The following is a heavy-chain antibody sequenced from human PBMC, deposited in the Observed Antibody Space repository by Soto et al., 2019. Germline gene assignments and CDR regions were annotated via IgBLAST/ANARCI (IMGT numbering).Heavy chain of an antibody. V-gene: IGHV3-48*02. CDR1: GFTFSTYS. CDR2: MSSRSLTI. Sequence: EVQLVESGGGLVQPGGSLRVSCAASGFTFSTYSMNWVRQAPGKGLEWVSYMSSRSLTIYYTDSVKGRFTISRDNAKNSLYLQMNSLRDEDTAVYSCARGGSRSDNGMDVWGQGTTVTVSS. J-gene: IGHJ6*02. CDR3: ARGGSRSDNGMDV. D-gene: IGHD3-16*01.